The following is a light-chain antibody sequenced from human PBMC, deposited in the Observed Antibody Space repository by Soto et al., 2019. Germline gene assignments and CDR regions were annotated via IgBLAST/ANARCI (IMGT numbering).Light chain of an antibody. CDR1: SSDVGGYNY. CDR3: VSYIESSLTHWV. CDR2: EVS. V-gene: IGLV2-14*01. J-gene: IGLJ3*02. Sequence: QSVLTQPASVSGSPGQSITISCTGTSSDVGGYNYVSWYQQHPGKAPKVMIYEVSNRPSGVSNRFSGSKSGNTASLTISGLQAEDEADYYCVSYIESSLTHWVFGGGTKLTVL.